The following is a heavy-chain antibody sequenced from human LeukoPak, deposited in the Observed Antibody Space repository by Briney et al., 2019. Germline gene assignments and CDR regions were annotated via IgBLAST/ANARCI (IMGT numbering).Heavy chain of an antibody. CDR3: AKDSSNIMGARLDY. D-gene: IGHD1-26*01. Sequence: GGSLRLSCAASGFTFSRYAMSWVRQAPGRGLEWVSGISVSGGSTYYADSVKGRFTISRDNSKNTLYLQMNSLRAEDTAVYYCAKDSSNIMGARLDYWGQGTLVTVSS. J-gene: IGHJ4*02. CDR2: ISVSGGST. V-gene: IGHV3-23*01. CDR1: GFTFSRYA.